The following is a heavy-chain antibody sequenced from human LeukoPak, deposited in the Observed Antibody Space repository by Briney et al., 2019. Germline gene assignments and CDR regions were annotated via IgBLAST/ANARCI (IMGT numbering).Heavy chain of an antibody. CDR2: IYSGGST. CDR1: GCTVSSNY. J-gene: IGHJ4*02. Sequence: GGSLRLSCAASGCTVSSNYMSWVRQAPGKGLEWVSVIYSGGSTYYAESVKGRFTISRDNSKNTLYLQMNSLRAEDTAVYYCSTSFDYWGQGTLVTVSS. CDR3: STSFDY. V-gene: IGHV3-53*01.